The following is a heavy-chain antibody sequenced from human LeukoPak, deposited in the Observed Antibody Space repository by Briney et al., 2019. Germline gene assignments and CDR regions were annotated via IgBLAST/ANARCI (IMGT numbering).Heavy chain of an antibody. CDR2: INEDGNYK. CDR3: ARDATRGGDNDY. D-gene: IGHD2-21*02. V-gene: IGHV3-7*01. Sequence: GGSLRLSCAASGFAFSDYYMGWIRQAPGKGLEWVANINEDGNYKFHADSVKGRLTISRDNAKNLLYLQMNSLRAEDTAVYYCARDATRGGDNDYWGQGTRVIVSS. CDR1: GFAFSDYY. J-gene: IGHJ4*02.